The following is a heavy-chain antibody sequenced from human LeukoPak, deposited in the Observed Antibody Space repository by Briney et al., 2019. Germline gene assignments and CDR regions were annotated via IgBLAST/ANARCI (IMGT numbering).Heavy chain of an antibody. J-gene: IGHJ6*02. CDR2: INPNSGGT. D-gene: IGHD1-26*01. Sequence: KPGASVKVSCKASGYIFTDYYMHWVRQAPGQGLEWMGWINPNSGGTKYAQKFQGRVTMTRDTSISTAHMELSRLRSDDTAVYYCARDGGSYYHYYYYGMDVWGQGTTVTVSS. V-gene: IGHV1-2*02. CDR3: ARDGGSYYHYYYYGMDV. CDR1: GYIFTDYY.